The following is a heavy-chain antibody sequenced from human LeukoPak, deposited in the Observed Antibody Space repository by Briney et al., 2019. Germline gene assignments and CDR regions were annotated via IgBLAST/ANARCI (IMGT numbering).Heavy chain of an antibody. D-gene: IGHD2-15*01. Sequence: ASVKVSCKASGYTFTGYYMHWVRQAPGQGLEWMGWINPNSGGTNYAQKFQGRVTMTRDTSISTAYMELSRLRSDDTAVYYCARDTSEDWAAGWFDPWGQGTLVTVSS. CDR3: ARDTSEDWAAGWFDP. CDR2: INPNSGGT. V-gene: IGHV1-2*02. J-gene: IGHJ5*02. CDR1: GYTFTGYY.